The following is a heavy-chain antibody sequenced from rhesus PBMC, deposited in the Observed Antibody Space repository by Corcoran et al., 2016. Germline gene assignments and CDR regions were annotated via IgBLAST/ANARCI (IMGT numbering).Heavy chain of an antibody. D-gene: IGHD6-31*01. CDR3: AKDKLIAAVFDY. CDR1: GFTFSSYG. V-gene: IGHV3S5*01. J-gene: IGHJ4*01. Sequence: EVQLVETGGGLVQPGGSLKLSCAASGFTFSSYGMSWVRQAPGKGLEWVSAINRVGGTTYSADSVKGRFTISRDNSKHTLSLQMNSLRAEDTAVYYCAKDKLIAAVFDYWGQGVLVTVSS. CDR2: INRVGGTT.